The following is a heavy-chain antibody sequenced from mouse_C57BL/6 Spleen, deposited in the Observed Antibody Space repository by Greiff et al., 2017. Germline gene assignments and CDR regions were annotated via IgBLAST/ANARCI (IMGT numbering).Heavy chain of an antibody. CDR3: ARRAVTTSYWYFDV. CDR2: ISSGSSTI. Sequence: EVKLMESGGGLVKPGGSLKLSCAASGFTFSDYGMHWVRQAPEKGLAWVAYISSGSSTIYYADTVKGRFTISRDNAKNTLFLQMTSLMSEDTAMSYCARRAVTTSYWYFDVWGTGTTVTGSS. V-gene: IGHV5-17*01. D-gene: IGHD2-5*01. CDR1: GFTFSDYG. J-gene: IGHJ1*03.